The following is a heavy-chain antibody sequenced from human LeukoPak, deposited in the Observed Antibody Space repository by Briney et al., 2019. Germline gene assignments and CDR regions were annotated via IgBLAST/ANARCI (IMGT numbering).Heavy chain of an antibody. CDR2: ISGSGGST. CDR3: ANWHCGGDCYSGMRRVFFDP. J-gene: IGHJ5*02. D-gene: IGHD2-21*02. Sequence: PGGSLRLSCAASGFTFSNYGMTWVRQAPGKGLEWVSGISGSGGSTYYADSVKGRFTISRDNSKNTLYLQMNSLRAEDTAVYYCANWHCGGDCYSGMRRVFFDPWGQGTLVTVSS. CDR1: GFTFSNYG. V-gene: IGHV3-23*01.